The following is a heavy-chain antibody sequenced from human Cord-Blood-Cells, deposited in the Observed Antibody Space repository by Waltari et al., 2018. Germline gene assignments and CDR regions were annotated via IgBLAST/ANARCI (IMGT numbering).Heavy chain of an antibody. Sequence: QVQLQESGPGLVKPSQTLSLTCTVSGGSISSGGYYWSWIRQHPGKGLEWIGYIYYSGSTYYNPSLKSRVTISVDTSKNQFTLKLSSGTAADTAVYYGARDARADGKSSEPANDAFDIWGQGTMGTVSS. CDR3: ARDARADGKSSEPANDAFDI. V-gene: IGHV4-31*03. CDR1: GGSISSGGYY. J-gene: IGHJ3*02. CDR2: IYYSGST. D-gene: IGHD6-25*01.